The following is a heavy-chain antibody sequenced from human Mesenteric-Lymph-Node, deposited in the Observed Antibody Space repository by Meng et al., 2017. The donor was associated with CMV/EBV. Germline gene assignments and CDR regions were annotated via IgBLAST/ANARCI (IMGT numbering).Heavy chain of an antibody. CDR2: INPKTGGR. J-gene: IGHJ4*02. Sequence: QVQLVQSGAEVKKPGAPVRVSCKASGYTFIDYYINWVRQAPGQGLEWMGRINPKTGGRSYAQNFQGRVTMTRDTSNNTAYMEVNRLNSDDTAMYYCARDRDTDWYSPFDYWGPGTLVTVSS. V-gene: IGHV1-2*06. D-gene: IGHD3-9*01. CDR1: GYTFIDYY. CDR3: ARDRDTDWYSPFDY.